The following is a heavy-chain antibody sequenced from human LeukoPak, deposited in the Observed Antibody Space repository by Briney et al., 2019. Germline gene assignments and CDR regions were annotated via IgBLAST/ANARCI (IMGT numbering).Heavy chain of an antibody. CDR3: ARAGIVGLYYYYMDV. D-gene: IGHD2-21*01. CDR1: GFTFSSRG. CDR2: IWYDGTNK. Sequence: GGSLRLFCAASGFTFSSRGMHWVRQAPGKGLEWVGLIWYDGTNKYYADSVKGRFTISRDNSKNTLYLQMSSLRAEDTAVYYCARAGIVGLYYYYMDVWGKGTTVTVSS. V-gene: IGHV3-33*01. J-gene: IGHJ6*03.